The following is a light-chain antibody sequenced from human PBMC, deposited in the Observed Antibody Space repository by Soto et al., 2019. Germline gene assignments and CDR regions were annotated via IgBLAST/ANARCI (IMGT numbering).Light chain of an antibody. J-gene: IGLJ1*01. CDR3: SSYTTTNTYV. CDR1: SSDVGGCNY. Sequence: QSVLTQPASVSGSSGQSITISCTGTSSDVGGCNYVSWSQQHPGKAPKLMIYEVSNRPSGVSNRFSGSKSGNTASLTISGLQAEDEADYYCSSYTTTNTYVFGTGTKVTVL. CDR2: EVS. V-gene: IGLV2-14*01.